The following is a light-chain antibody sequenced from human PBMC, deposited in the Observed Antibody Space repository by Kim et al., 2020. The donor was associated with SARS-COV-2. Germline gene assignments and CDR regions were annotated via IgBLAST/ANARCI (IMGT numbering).Light chain of an antibody. CDR3: ASWDDSLSGVL. J-gene: IGLJ2*01. CDR2: RNN. CDR1: SSDIGSTV. Sequence: GQRVTMSCSGSSSDIGSTVVYRSQHLPGTAPKLLIYRNNQRPSGVPDRFSGAKSGTSASLAISGLRSEDEADYYCASWDDSLSGVLFGGGTQLTVL. V-gene: IGLV1-47*01.